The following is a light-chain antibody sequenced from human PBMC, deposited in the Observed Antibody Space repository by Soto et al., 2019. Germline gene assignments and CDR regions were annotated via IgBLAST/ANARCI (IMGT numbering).Light chain of an antibody. CDR1: QSVSSSY. V-gene: IGKV3-20*01. CDR3: QQYGSSPFT. J-gene: IGKJ3*01. CDR2: GAS. Sequence: EIVLTQSPGTLSLSPGERATLSCRASQSVSSSYLAWYQQKPGQAPRLLIYGASSRATGIPDRFSGSGSGTVFTLTISRLEPEDLAVYYCQQYGSSPFTFGPGTKVDIK.